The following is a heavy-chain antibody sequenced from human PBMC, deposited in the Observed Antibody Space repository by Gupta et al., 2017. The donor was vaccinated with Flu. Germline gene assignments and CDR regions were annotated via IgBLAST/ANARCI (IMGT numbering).Heavy chain of an antibody. J-gene: IGHJ4*02. CDR2: IYYSGST. CDR1: GGSISSSSYY. Sequence: QLQLQESGPGLVKPSETLSLTCTVSGGSISSSSYYWGWIRQPPGKGLEWIGSIYYSGSTYYNPSLKSRVTISVDTSKNQFSLKLSSVTAADTAVYYCARPRGLVPVFDYWGQGTLVTVSS. V-gene: IGHV4-39*01. D-gene: IGHD6-6*01. CDR3: ARPRGLVPVFDY.